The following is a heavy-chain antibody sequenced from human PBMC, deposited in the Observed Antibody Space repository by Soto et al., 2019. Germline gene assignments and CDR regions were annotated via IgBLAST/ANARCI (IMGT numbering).Heavy chain of an antibody. V-gene: IGHV1-24*01. J-gene: IGHJ6*02. CDR2: FDPEDGET. D-gene: IGHD4-17*01. Sequence: ASVKVSCKVSGYTLTELSMHWVRQAPGKGLEWMGGFDPEDGETIYAQKFQGRVTMTEDTSTDTAYMELSSLRSEDTAVYYCATDLRLRSYYYYGMDVWGQGTTVTVSS. CDR1: GYTLTELS. CDR3: ATDLRLRSYYYYGMDV.